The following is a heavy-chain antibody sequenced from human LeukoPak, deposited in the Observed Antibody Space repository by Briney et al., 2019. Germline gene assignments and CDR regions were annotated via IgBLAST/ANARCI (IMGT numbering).Heavy chain of an antibody. CDR3: ARTTMVRGTYYMDV. V-gene: IGHV4-4*07. D-gene: IGHD3-10*01. CDR2: IYTSGSN. Sequence: SETLSLTCTVSGGSISSYYWSWIRQPAGKGLEWIGRIYTSGSNNYNPSLKSRVTISVDTSKNQFSLKLSSVTAADTAVYYCARTTMVRGTYYMDVWGKGTTVTISS. CDR1: GGSISSYY. J-gene: IGHJ6*03.